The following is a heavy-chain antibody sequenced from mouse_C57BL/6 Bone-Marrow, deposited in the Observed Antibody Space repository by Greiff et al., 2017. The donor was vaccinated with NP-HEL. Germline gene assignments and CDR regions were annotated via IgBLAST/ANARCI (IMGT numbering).Heavy chain of an antibody. D-gene: IGHD2-1*01. CDR1: GYSITSGYY. J-gene: IGHJ3*01. CDR3: ARGGFYYGFAY. Sequence: EVKLQESGPGLVKPSQSLSLTCSVTGYSITSGYYWNWIRQFPGNKLEWMGYISYDGSNNYNPSLKNRISITRDTSKNQFFLKLNSVTTEDTATYYCARGGFYYGFAYWGQGTLVTVSA. V-gene: IGHV3-6*01. CDR2: ISYDGSN.